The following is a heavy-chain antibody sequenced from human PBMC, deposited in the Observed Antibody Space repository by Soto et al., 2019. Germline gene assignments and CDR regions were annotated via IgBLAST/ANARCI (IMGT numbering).Heavy chain of an antibody. J-gene: IGHJ5*02. D-gene: IGHD2-2*01. CDR3: AKLSIVVVPAAIGRANWFDP. CDR2: ISGSGGST. CDR1: GFTFSSCA. V-gene: IGHV3-23*01. Sequence: EVQLLESGGGLVQPGGSLRLSCAASGFTFSSCAMSWVRQAPGKGLEWVSAISGSGGSTYYADSVKGRFTISRDNSKNTLYLQMNSLRAEDTAVYYCAKLSIVVVPAAIGRANWFDPWGQGTLVTVSS.